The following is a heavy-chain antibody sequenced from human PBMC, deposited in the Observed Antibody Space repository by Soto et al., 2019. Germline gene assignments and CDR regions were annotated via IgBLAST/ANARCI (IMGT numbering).Heavy chain of an antibody. V-gene: IGHV3-43*01. CDR2: ISWDGGST. CDR1: GFTFDDYT. Sequence: GSLRLSCAASGFTFDDYTMHWVRQAPGKGLEWVSLISWDGGSTYYADSVKGRFTISRDNSKNSLYLQMNSLRTEDTALYYCAKDRKGIAAAGIGSGGMDVWGQGTTVTVSS. J-gene: IGHJ6*02. CDR3: AKDRKGIAAAGIGSGGMDV. D-gene: IGHD6-13*01.